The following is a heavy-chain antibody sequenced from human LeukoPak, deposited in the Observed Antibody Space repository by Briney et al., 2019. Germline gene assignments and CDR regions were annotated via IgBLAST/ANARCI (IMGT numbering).Heavy chain of an antibody. J-gene: IGHJ6*02. CDR2: IYYSGST. CDR1: GGSISSYY. Sequence: SETLSLTCTVSGGSISSYYWSWIRQPPGKGLEWIGYIYYSGSTNYNPSLKSRVTISVDTSKNQFSLKLTSVTAADTAVYYCARSQSTGWYNGGLDVWGQGTTVTVSS. D-gene: IGHD6-19*01. CDR3: ARSQSTGWYNGGLDV. V-gene: IGHV4-59*08.